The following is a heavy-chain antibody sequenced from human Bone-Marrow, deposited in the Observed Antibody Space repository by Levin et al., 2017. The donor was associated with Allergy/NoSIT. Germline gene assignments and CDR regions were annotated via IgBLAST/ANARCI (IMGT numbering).Heavy chain of an antibody. CDR1: GFTLGDYA. J-gene: IGHJ2*01. Sequence: GGSPRLSCSASGFTLGDYAMSWFRQAPGKGPEWIGFIRSKTSGGATQYAASVKGRFTISRDDSNNIAYLQMNSLKTEDTGVYFCASPYSTGWFWYFDLWGRGTLVIVSS. D-gene: IGHD6-19*01. CDR2: IRSKTSGGAT. CDR3: ASPYSTGWFWYFDL. V-gene: IGHV3-49*03.